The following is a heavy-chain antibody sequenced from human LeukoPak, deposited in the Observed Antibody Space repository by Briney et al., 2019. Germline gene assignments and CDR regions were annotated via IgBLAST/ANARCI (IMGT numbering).Heavy chain of an antibody. Sequence: GGSLRLSCAASGFTFSNYAMSWVRQAPGKGLEWVAVIWYDGSNKYYPDSVKGRFTISRDNSKNTLYLQMNSLRVEDTAVYYCARDPAGKYSSSWFDYWGQGTLVTASS. J-gene: IGHJ4*02. D-gene: IGHD6-13*01. CDR3: ARDPAGKYSSSWFDY. CDR1: GFTFSNYA. CDR2: IWYDGSNK. V-gene: IGHV3-33*08.